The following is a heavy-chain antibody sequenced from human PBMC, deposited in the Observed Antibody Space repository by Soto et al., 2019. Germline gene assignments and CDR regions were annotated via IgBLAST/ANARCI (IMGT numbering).Heavy chain of an antibody. J-gene: IGHJ5*02. Sequence: SETLSLTCTVSGGSVSSGSYYWSWIRQPPGKGLEWIGYIYYSGSTNYNPSLKSRVTISVDTSKNQFSLKLSSVTAADTAVYYCARISYYDFWSGYYLVHNWFDPWGQGTLVTVSS. CDR1: GGSVSSGSYY. CDR2: IYYSGST. CDR3: ARISYYDFWSGYYLVHNWFDP. V-gene: IGHV4-61*01. D-gene: IGHD3-3*01.